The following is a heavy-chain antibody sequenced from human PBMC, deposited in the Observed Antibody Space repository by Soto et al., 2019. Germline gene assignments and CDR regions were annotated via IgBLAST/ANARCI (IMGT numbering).Heavy chain of an antibody. J-gene: IGHJ6*02. V-gene: IGHV4-39*01. CDR1: RGSNSSSSCY. D-gene: IGHD3-22*01. CDR2: TFYSGSL. Sequence: SETISITGTVSRGSNSSSSCYRGWIRQPPRRGLQWIGSTFYSGSLHRNPSPQTRVPVAVHXSTSPLSRNLSSVTAADEAVYYCARHYDSTEYAYSRYYLGIDVWGHGTTVTVSS. CDR3: ARHYDSTEYAYSRYYLGIDV.